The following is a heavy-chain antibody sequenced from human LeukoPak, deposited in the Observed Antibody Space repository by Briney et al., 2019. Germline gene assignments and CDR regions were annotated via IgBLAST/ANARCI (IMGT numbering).Heavy chain of an antibody. V-gene: IGHV4-34*01. J-gene: IGHJ4*02. CDR3: ARGRWLDHYFDY. CDR2: INHSGST. Sequence: SETLSLTCAVYGGSFSGYYWSWIRQPPGKGLEWIGEINHSGSTNYDPSLKSRVTISVDTSKNQFSLKLSSVTAADTAVYYCARGRWLDHYFDYWGQGTLVTVSS. D-gene: IGHD6-19*01. CDR1: GGSFSGYY.